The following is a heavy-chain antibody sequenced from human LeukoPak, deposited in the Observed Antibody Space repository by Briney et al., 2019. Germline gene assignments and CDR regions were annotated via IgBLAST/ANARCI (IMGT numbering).Heavy chain of an antibody. V-gene: IGHV1-2*02. J-gene: IGHJ4*02. Sequence: ASVKVSCKASGYTFTGYYMHWVRQAPGQGLEWMGWINPNSGGTNYAQKFQGRVTMTRNTSISTAYMELSSLRSEDTAVYYCARIGSGYYDILTGYWGSNDYWGQGTLVTVSS. CDR2: INPNSGGT. CDR3: ARIGSGYYDILTGYWGSNDY. CDR1: GYTFTGYY. D-gene: IGHD3-9*01.